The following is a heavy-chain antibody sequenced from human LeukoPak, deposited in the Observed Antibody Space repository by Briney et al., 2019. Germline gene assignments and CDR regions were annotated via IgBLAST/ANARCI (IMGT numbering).Heavy chain of an antibody. J-gene: IGHJ3*02. CDR3: ARPRILSTVTTDAFDI. D-gene: IGHD4-17*01. CDR1: GGTFSSYA. V-gene: IGHV1-69*01. CDR2: IIPIFGTA. Sequence: GASVKVSCKASGGTFSSYAISWVRQAPGQGLEWMGGIIPIFGTANYAQKFQGRVMITADESTSTAYMELSSLRSEDTAVYYCARPRILSTVTTDAFDIWGQGTMVTVSS.